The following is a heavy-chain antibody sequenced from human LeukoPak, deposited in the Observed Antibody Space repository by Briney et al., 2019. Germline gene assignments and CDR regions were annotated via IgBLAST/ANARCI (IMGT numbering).Heavy chain of an antibody. CDR2: IWSDSTNK. V-gene: IGHV3-33*01. CDR1: GFTFSTYA. D-gene: IGHD4-17*01. Sequence: GGSLRLSCAASGFTFSTYAMYWVRQAPGKGLEWVAVIWSDSTNKYYADSVRGRFTISRDNSKNTLYLQTSSLRAEDTAMYYCARDRLTTVTTFHFDYWGQGTLVTVSS. J-gene: IGHJ4*02. CDR3: ARDRLTTVTTFHFDY.